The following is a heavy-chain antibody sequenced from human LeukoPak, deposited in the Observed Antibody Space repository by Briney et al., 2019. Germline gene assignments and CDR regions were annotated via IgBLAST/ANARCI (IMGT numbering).Heavy chain of an antibody. CDR2: IIPILGIA. V-gene: IGHV1-69*04. J-gene: IGHJ4*02. CDR3: ARDLSPYYEYVWGSYRYPDY. D-gene: IGHD3-16*02. Sequence: SVKVSCKASGGTFSSYAISWVRQAPGQGLEWMGRIIPILGIANYAQKFQGRVTITADKSTSTAYMELSSLRSEDTAVYYCARDLSPYYEYVWGSYRYPDYWGQGTLVTVSS. CDR1: GGTFSSYA.